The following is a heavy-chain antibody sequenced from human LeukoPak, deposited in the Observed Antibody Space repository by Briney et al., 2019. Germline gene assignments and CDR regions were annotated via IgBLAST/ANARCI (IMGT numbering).Heavy chain of an antibody. V-gene: IGHV3-48*01. CDR3: ARTYDFGRGPPGDAFDN. Sequence: PGGSLRLSCATSGFTFSIFGINWVRQAPGKVPEWVSCIYARSGITYYADSVQGRFTISRDNAKESVFLQMHGLRVDSTAVYYCARTYDFGRGPPGDAFDNWGQGTPVIVSS. D-gene: IGHD3-3*01. CDR2: IYARSGIT. CDR1: GFTFSIFG. J-gene: IGHJ3*02.